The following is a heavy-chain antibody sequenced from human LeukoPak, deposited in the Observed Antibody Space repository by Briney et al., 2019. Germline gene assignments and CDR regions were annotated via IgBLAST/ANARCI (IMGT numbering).Heavy chain of an antibody. CDR2: INHSGST. J-gene: IGHJ4*02. Sequence: PSETLSLTCAVYGGSFSGYYWSWIRQPPGKGLEWIGEINHSGSTNYNPSLKSRVTISVDTSKNQFSLKLSSVTAADTAVYYCARQPGYGDQVFDHWGQGTLVTVSS. V-gene: IGHV4-34*01. D-gene: IGHD4-17*01. CDR1: GGSFSGYY. CDR3: ARQPGYGDQVFDH.